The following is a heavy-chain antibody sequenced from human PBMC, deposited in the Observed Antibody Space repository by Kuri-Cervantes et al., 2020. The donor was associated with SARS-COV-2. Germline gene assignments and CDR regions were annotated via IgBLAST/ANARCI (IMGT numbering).Heavy chain of an antibody. Sequence: GESLKISCAASGFTFSSYWMHWVRQAPGKGLEWVSYISSSSSTIYYADSVRGRFTISRDNAKNSLYLQMNSLRDEDTAVYYCARDSFLEWLLSPEYFDYWGQGTLVTVSS. D-gene: IGHD3-3*01. J-gene: IGHJ4*02. V-gene: IGHV3-48*02. CDR3: ARDSFLEWLLSPEYFDY. CDR1: GFTFSSYW. CDR2: ISSSSSTI.